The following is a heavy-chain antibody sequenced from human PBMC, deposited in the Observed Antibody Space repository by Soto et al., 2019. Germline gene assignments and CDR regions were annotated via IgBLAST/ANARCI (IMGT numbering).Heavy chain of an antibody. CDR3: ATPNSTVVTAYYYGMDV. CDR2: INPNSGGT. Sequence: EASVKVSCKASGYTFTGYYMHWVRQAPGQGLEWMGWINPNSGGTNYAQKFQGRVTMTRDTSISTAYMELSRLRSDDTAVYYCATPNSTVVTAYYYGMDVWGQGTTVTVSS. V-gene: IGHV1-2*02. D-gene: IGHD4-17*01. J-gene: IGHJ6*02. CDR1: GYTFTGYY.